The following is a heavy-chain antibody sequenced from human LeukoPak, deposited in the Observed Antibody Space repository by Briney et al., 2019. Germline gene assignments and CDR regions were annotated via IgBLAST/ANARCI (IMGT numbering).Heavy chain of an antibody. V-gene: IGHV4-34*01. CDR1: GGSFSGYY. D-gene: IGHD5-18*01. J-gene: IGHJ4*02. CDR3: ARGDTGDY. Sequence: PSETLSLTCAVYGGSFSGYYWSWIRQPPGKGLEWIGEINHSGSTNYNPSLKSRVTISVDTSKNQFSLKLSSVTAADTAVYYCARGDTGDYWGQGTLVTVSS. CDR2: INHSGST.